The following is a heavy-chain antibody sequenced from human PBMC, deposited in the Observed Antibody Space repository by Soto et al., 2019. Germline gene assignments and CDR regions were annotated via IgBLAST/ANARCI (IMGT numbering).Heavy chain of an antibody. Sequence: PGESLKISCAASGFTFSTYGMHWVRQAPGKGLEWVAVISYDGNNKYYADSVKGRFTISRDNSKNTLYLQMSSLRAEDTAVYYCAKSVYNWNDGFFDYWGQGTLVTSPQ. CDR1: GFTFSTYG. CDR3: AKSVYNWNDGFFDY. CDR2: ISYDGNNK. V-gene: IGHV3-30*18. D-gene: IGHD1-1*01. J-gene: IGHJ4*02.